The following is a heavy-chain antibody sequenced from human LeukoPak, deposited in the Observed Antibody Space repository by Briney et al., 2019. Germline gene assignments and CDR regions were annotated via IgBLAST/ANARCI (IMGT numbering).Heavy chain of an antibody. Sequence: GRSLRLSCAASGFTFSSYAMSWVRQAPGKGLEWVSAISGSGGSTYYADSVKGRFTISRGNSKNTLYLQMNSLRAEDTAVYYCAKDRGLDCSSTSCYSSGLLDYWGQGTLVTVSS. CDR3: AKDRGLDCSSTSCYSSGLLDY. CDR1: GFTFSSYA. CDR2: ISGSGGST. J-gene: IGHJ4*02. D-gene: IGHD2-2*02. V-gene: IGHV3-23*01.